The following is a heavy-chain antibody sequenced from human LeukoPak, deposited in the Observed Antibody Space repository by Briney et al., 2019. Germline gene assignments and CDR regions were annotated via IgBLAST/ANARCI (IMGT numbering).Heavy chain of an antibody. CDR2: IIPIFGTA. V-gene: IGHV1-69*13. D-gene: IGHD6-19*01. CDR1: GGTFSSYA. J-gene: IGHJ3*02. CDR3: ARGAERLGLDAFDI. Sequence: SVKVSCKASGGTFSSYAISWVRQAPGQGLEWMGGIIPIFGTANYAQKFQGRVTITADESTSTAYMELSSLRSEDTAVYYCARGAERLGLDAFDIWGQGTMVTVSS.